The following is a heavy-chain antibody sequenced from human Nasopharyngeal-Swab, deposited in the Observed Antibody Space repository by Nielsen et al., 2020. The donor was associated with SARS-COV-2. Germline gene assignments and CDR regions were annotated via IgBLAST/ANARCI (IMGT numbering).Heavy chain of an antibody. V-gene: IGHV4-4*02. CDR2: IYHSGDT. CDR3: ARDYDGGGGTHGI. Sequence: SQTLSLTCALSGASINSRHWWCCVRQPPGKGLESLGEIYHSGDTYYNPSLKSRVTISLDTSRNQISLRLSSVTTADTAVYYCARDYDGGGGTHGIWGQGTLVTVSS. CDR1: GASINSRHW. J-gene: IGHJ4*02. D-gene: IGHD3-22*01.